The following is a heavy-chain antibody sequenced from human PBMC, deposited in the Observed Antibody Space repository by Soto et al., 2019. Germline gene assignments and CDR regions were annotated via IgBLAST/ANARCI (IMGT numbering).Heavy chain of an antibody. CDR1: GFTFSAYP. D-gene: IGHD6-25*01. J-gene: IGHJ4*02. CDR3: ARTGPLSSGWFDC. Sequence: GGSLRLSCAASGFTFSAYPMHWVRQAPGKGLEWVALISSDGNNKYYADSVKGRFTISRDISKNTLYLEMNSLRVDDTALYTGARTGPLSSGWFDCWGRGTLVTVSS. V-gene: IGHV3-30-3*01. CDR2: ISSDGNNK.